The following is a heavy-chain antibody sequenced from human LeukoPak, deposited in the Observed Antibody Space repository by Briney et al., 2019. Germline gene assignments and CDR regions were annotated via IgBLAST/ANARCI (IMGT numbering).Heavy chain of an antibody. D-gene: IGHD6-19*01. CDR1: GFTFSRYW. J-gene: IGHJ4*02. Sequence: GGSLRLSCAASGFTFSRYWMHWVRQAPGKGLVWVSRIDSDGSSTTYAHSVKGRFTISRDNAENTLYLQMNSLRVEDTAVYYCARDVGSGWYHFDNWGQGTLVTVSS. CDR2: IDSDGSST. CDR3: ARDVGSGWYHFDN. V-gene: IGHV3-74*01.